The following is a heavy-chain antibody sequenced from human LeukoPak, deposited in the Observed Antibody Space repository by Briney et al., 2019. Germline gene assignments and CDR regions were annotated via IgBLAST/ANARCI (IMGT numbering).Heavy chain of an antibody. CDR2: IYYSGST. J-gene: IGHJ5*02. CDR3: GRGIQSFDP. CDR1: GGSISSSSYY. Sequence: SETLSLTCTVSGGSISSSSYYWGWIRQPPGKGLEWIGSIYYSGSTNYNPSLKSRVTISVDTSKNQFSLKLSSVTAADTAVYYCGRGIQSFDPWGQGTLVTVSS. V-gene: IGHV4-39*07.